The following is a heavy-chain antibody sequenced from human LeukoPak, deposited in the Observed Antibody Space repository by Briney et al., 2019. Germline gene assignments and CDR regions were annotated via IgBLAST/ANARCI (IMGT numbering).Heavy chain of an antibody. D-gene: IGHD3-9*01. CDR3: ATDRGWRTTGYYLYYFEY. J-gene: IGHJ4*02. Sequence: GGSLRLSCAASGFVFRNYFMSWVRQAPGKGLEWVASIKNDGSEIYYVDSVRGRYTISRDNTKNSLYLQMSSLRAEDTAVYYCATDRGWRTTGYYLYYFEYWGQGTLVTFSS. V-gene: IGHV3-7*01. CDR2: IKNDGSEI. CDR1: GFVFRNYF.